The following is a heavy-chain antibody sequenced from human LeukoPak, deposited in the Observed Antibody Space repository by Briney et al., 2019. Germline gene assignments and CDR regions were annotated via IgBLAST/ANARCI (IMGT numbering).Heavy chain of an antibody. J-gene: IGHJ4*02. D-gene: IGHD4/OR15-4a*01. CDR1: GFSFSSYW. CDR3: ARRAGAYSHPYDY. Sequence: GGSLRLSCVASGFSFSSYWMSWVRQTPGKGLEWVANINQGGSDQYYADSVQGRFTISRDNSKNTLYLQMNSLRAEDTAVYYCARRAGAYSHPYDYWGQGTLVTVSS. CDR2: INQGGSDQ. V-gene: IGHV3-7*03.